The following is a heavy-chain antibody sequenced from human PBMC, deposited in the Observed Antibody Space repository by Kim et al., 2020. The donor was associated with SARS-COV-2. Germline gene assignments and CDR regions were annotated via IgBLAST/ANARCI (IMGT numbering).Heavy chain of an antibody. CDR3: TTEGYYFYDSEGGAFDI. Sequence: VKGRFTISRDDSKNTLYLQMNSLKTEDTAVYYCTTEGYYFYDSEGGAFDIWGQGTMVTVSS. D-gene: IGHD3-22*01. J-gene: IGHJ3*02. V-gene: IGHV3-15*01.